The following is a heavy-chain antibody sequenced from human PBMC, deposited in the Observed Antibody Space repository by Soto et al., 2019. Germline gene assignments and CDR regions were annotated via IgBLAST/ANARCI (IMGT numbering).Heavy chain of an antibody. CDR1: VASISSYNY. CDR2: IIYSGRT. D-gene: IGHD1-1*01. Sequence: SETLCLTCNVSVASISSYNYCCWFRQPPGKGLEWIGSIIYSGRTNYNPSLKSRVTISVDTSKNQFSLKLSSVTAADTAVYYCARRYGYSFDYWGQGTLVTVYS. CDR3: ARRYGYSFDY. V-gene: IGHV4-38-2*02. J-gene: IGHJ4*02.